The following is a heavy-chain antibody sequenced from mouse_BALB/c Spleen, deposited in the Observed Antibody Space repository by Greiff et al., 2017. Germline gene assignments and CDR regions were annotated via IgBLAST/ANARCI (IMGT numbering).Heavy chain of an antibody. Sequence: EVQRVESGGGLVQPGGSLKLSCAASGFTFSSYTMSWVRQTPEKRLEWVAYISDGGGSTYYPDTVKGRFTISRDNAKNTLFLQMTSLRSEDTAMYYCARSGLYGSSYWYFDVWGAGTTVTVSS. CDR3: ARSGLYGSSYWYFDV. CDR1: GFTFSSYT. J-gene: IGHJ1*01. D-gene: IGHD1-1*01. CDR2: ISDGGGST. V-gene: IGHV5-12-2*01.